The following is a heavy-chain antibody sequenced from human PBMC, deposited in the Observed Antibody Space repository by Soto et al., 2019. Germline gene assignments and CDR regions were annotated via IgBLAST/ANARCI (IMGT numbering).Heavy chain of an antibody. D-gene: IGHD3-10*01. CDR3: AKYDQSPPQPGGAFDI. J-gene: IGHJ3*02. CDR1: GCTFDDYA. V-gene: IGHV3-9*01. Sequence: GGSLRLSCAASGCTFDDYAMHWGRQAPGKGLEWVSGISWNSGSIGYADSVKGRFTISRDNAKNSLYLQMNSLRAEDTALYYCAKYDQSPPQPGGAFDIWGRGTMVTASS. CDR2: ISWNSGSI.